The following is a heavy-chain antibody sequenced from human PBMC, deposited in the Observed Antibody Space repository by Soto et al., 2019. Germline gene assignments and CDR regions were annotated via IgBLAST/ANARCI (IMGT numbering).Heavy chain of an antibody. CDR1: GYTFTNSG. CDR2: ISTDNGNT. CDR3: ARDQGITTFRVYSMYYYGMDV. Sequence: QVQLVQSGAEVKKPGASVKVSCKASGYTFTNSGISWVRQAPGQGLEWMGWISTDNGNTNYAQHLQGRVSMTTDTSTSTAYMDLRSLRSDDTAVYYCARDQGITTFRVYSMYYYGMDVWGQGTTVTVSS. J-gene: IGHJ6*02. V-gene: IGHV1-18*01. D-gene: IGHD3-3*01.